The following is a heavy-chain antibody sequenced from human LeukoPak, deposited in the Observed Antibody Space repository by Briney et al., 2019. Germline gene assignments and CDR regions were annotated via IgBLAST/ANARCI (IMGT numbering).Heavy chain of an antibody. CDR2: ISAYNGNT. J-gene: IGHJ4*02. V-gene: IGHV1-18*01. CDR3: ARDLGTTGTTVPNIWFY. D-gene: IGHD1-1*01. CDR1: GYTFTSYG. Sequence: GASVKVSCKASGYTFTSYGISWVRQAPGQGLEWMGWISAYNGNTNYEQKLQGRVTMTTDTSTSTAYMELRSLRSDDTAVYYCARDLGTTGTTVPNIWFYWGQGTLVTVSS.